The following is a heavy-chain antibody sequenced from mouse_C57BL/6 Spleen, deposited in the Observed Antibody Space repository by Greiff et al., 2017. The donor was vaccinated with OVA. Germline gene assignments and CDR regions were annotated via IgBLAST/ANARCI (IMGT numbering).Heavy chain of an antibody. J-gene: IGHJ4*01. CDR1: GYTFTSYW. V-gene: IGHV1-61*01. CDR2: IYPSDSET. D-gene: IGHD1-1*01. Sequence: QVQLQQPGAELVRPGSSVKLSCKASGYTFTSYWMDWVKQRPGQGLEWIGNIYPSDSETHYNQKFKDKATLTVDKSSSTAYMQLSSLTSEDSAVYYCARCYCGSTRSAMDYWGQGTSVTVSS. CDR3: ARCYCGSTRSAMDY.